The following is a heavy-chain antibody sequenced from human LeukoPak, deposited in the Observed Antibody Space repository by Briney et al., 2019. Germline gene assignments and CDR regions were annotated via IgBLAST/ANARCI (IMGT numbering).Heavy chain of an antibody. V-gene: IGHV3-23*01. Sequence: GESLRLSCAASGFTFRDYTMNWVRQAPGKGLEWVSGIYGSGGGQTFYADSVRGRFIISRDDSRNLVFLHMDRLRVEDTGLYYCAKDVKSDGVWDIDHWGQGTVVTVSS. CDR1: GFTFRDYT. CDR2: IYGSGGGQT. CDR3: AKDVKSDGVWDIDH. D-gene: IGHD4-17*01. J-gene: IGHJ4*02.